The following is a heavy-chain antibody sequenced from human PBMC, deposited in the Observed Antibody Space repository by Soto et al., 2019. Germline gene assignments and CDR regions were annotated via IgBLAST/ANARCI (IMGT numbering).Heavy chain of an antibody. D-gene: IGHD3-9*01. V-gene: IGHV1-24*01. CDR1: GYTLTELS. J-gene: IGHJ4*02. Sequence: ASVKVSCKVSGYTLTELSMHWVLQAPGKGLEWMGGFDPEDGETIYAQKFQGRVTMTEDTSTDTAYMELSSLRSEDTAVYYCATSILTGYYMEFDYWGQGTLVTVSS. CDR3: ATSILTGYYMEFDY. CDR2: FDPEDGET.